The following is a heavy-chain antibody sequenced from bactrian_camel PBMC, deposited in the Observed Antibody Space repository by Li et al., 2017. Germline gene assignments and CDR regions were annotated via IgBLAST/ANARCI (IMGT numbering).Heavy chain of an antibody. CDR1: GFTFRTYT. J-gene: IGHJ4*01. CDR3: AADPFGFGGGRCRGSEYNY. CDR2: ISGGGSAT. Sequence: VQLVESGGGLVQPGGSLRLSCAASGFTFRTYTMTWVRQVPGKGLEWVSAISGGGSATYYVDSVRGRFTISRDNAKNTLYLQLNSLKTEDTAMYYCAADPFGFGGGRCRGSEYNYWGQGTQVTVS. V-gene: IGHV3S31*01. D-gene: IGHD6*01.